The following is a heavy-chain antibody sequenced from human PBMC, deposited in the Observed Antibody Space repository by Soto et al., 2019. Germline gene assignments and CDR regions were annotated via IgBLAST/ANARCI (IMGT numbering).Heavy chain of an antibody. D-gene: IGHD3-9*01. CDR1: GGSISGFY. V-gene: IGHV4-59*08. Sequence: QVQLQESGPGLVKPSETLSLTCTVSGGSISGFYWSWIRQPPGKGLEWIGFIYYIGSTNYSPSLNCRVTISGDTSKNAFSRKLTSVTAADTAVYYCARHFDWLSARWYFELWGRGPLVTVSS. CDR2: IYYIGST. CDR3: ARHFDWLSARWYFEL. J-gene: IGHJ2*01.